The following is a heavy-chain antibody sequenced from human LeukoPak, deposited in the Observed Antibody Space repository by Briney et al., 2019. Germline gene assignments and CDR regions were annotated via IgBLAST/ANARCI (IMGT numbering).Heavy chain of an antibody. CDR1: GGSISSGDYY. V-gene: IGHV4-30-4*01. CDR3: ARGGLLRKIDY. CDR2: IYYSGST. D-gene: IGHD2-21*02. J-gene: IGHJ4*02. Sequence: SETLSLTCTVSGGSISSGDYYWSWIRQPPGKGLEWIGYIYYSGSTYYNPSLKSRVTISVDTSKNQFSLKLSSVTAADTAVYYCARGGLLRKIDYWGQGTLVTVSS.